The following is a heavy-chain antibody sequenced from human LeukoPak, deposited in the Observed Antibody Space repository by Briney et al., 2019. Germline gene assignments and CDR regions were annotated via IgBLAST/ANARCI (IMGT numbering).Heavy chain of an antibody. J-gene: IGHJ5*02. CDR2: IYNGDDS. V-gene: IGHV3-53*01. CDR1: GFTVIRNY. D-gene: IGHD2/OR15-2a*01. CDR3: ARVSMDKSITNWFDP. Sequence: GGSLRLSCAASGFTVIRNYMTWVRQAPGKGLECVSVIYNGDDSYYADSVKGRFTISRDSSENTLYLQMNNVRADDTAVYYCARVSMDKSITNWFDPWGQGTLVTVSP.